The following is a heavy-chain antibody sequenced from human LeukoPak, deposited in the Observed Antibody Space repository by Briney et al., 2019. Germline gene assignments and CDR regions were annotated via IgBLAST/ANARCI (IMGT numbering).Heavy chain of an antibody. D-gene: IGHD3-9*01. Sequence: VSCKASGGTFSRFDISWVRQAPGQGLEWMGGIIPIFGTANYAQKFQGRVTITADKSTSTAYMELRSLRSDDTAVYYCARVGLGGYYDILTGTIDYWGQGTLVTVSS. J-gene: IGHJ4*02. CDR1: GGTFSRFD. CDR2: IIPIFGTA. V-gene: IGHV1-69*06. CDR3: ARVGLGGYYDILTGTIDY.